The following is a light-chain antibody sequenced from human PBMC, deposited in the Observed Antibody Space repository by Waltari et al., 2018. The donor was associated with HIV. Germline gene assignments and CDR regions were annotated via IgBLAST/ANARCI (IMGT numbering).Light chain of an antibody. V-gene: IGLV2-14*01. Sequence: QSAPTQPASVSGSPGQSLTISCTGTSSDIGPYKYVSWYQQSPGKAPKLMIYEVSNRPSGVSNRFSGSKSGNTASLTISGLQAEDEADYYCSSYISTTTLFGTGTKVTVL. CDR3: SSYISTTTL. J-gene: IGLJ1*01. CDR1: SSDIGPYKY. CDR2: EVS.